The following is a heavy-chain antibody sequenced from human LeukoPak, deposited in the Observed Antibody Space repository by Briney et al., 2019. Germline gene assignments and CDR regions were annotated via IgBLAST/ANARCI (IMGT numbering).Heavy chain of an antibody. V-gene: IGHV3-13*01. J-gene: IGHJ3*02. CDR3: ARVYSSGWYANAFDI. D-gene: IGHD6-19*01. Sequence: PGGSLRLSCAASGITFGDYDMHWVRQPTGKGLEWISAIRSIGDRFYSGSVKGRFTISRENANNTLYLQMNSLRVGDTAVYYCARVYSSGWYANAFDIWGQGTMVIVSS. CDR1: GITFGDYD. CDR2: IRSIGDR.